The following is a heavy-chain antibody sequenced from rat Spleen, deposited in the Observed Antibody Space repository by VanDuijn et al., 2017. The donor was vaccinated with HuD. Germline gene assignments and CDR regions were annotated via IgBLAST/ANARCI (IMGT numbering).Heavy chain of an antibody. Sequence: EVQLVESGGGLVQPGRSLKLSCAASGFTFSNYYMAWVRQAPTKGLEWVSFISYDGSSTYYRDSVKGRFTVSRDNAQNTLYLQMNSLRSEDTATYYCTRGGNYALDAWGQGASVTVSS. CDR3: TRGGNYALDA. CDR2: ISYDGSST. J-gene: IGHJ4*01. V-gene: IGHV5-20*01. CDR1: GFTFSNYY. D-gene: IGHD1-10*01.